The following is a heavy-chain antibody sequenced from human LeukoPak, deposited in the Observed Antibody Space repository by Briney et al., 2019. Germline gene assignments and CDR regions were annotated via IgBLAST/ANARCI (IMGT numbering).Heavy chain of an antibody. Sequence: GGSLRLSCAASGFTFSSYAMAWVRQAPGKGLEWVSAISDSGANTYYADSVKGRFTVSRDNSKNTLYLQMNSLRAEDMAVYYCAKDSGSFDYWGQGTLVTVSS. J-gene: IGHJ4*02. V-gene: IGHV3-23*01. CDR2: ISDSGANT. D-gene: IGHD1-26*01. CDR3: AKDSGSFDY. CDR1: GFTFSSYA.